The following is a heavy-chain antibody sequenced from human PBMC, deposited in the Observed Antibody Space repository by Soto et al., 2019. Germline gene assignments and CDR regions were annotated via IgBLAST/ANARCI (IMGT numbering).Heavy chain of an antibody. CDR2: ISPYKGNT. Sequence: QVQLVQSGAEVKRPGASVKVSCKASGYTFRNYGITWVRQAPGQGLEWMAWISPYKGNTNYAQDRQGRVTMTTDTSTSTAYMELRSLTSEDTAMYYCARDLVSGSDFWRAYNGGYFDYWGQGTRVTVSS. V-gene: IGHV1-18*01. D-gene: IGHD3-3*01. CDR1: GYTFRNYG. CDR3: ARDLVSGSDFWRAYNGGYFDY. J-gene: IGHJ4*02.